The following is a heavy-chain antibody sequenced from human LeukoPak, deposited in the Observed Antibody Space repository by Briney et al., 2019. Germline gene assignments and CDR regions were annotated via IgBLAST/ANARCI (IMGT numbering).Heavy chain of an antibody. CDR2: IYTSGST. Sequence: PSETLSLTCTVSGGSIRSYYWRWIRQPAGKGLQWIGRIYTSGSTNYNPSLKSRVTMSVDTSKNQFSLKLSSVTAADTAVYYCARDVSGGRLGGLDVWGKGTTVTVSS. D-gene: IGHD3-10*01. CDR3: ARDVSGGRLGGLDV. V-gene: IGHV4-4*07. J-gene: IGHJ6*04. CDR1: GGSIRSYY.